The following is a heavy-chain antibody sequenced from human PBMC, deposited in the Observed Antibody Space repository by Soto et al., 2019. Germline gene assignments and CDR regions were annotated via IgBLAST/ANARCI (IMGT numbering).Heavy chain of an antibody. CDR1: GVSISSGGDY. V-gene: IGHV4-31*03. CDR3: ARYSFGSDINSNLFDY. CDR2: MHYSGST. J-gene: IGHJ4*02. Sequence: QVQLQESGPGLVKPSQTLSLTCTVSGVSISSGGDYWSWIRQHPGKGLEWIGYMHYSGSTYYNPSLNIRPTRSMDSSQYYFSLELTSLTPADTAVYYCARYSFGSDINSNLFDYWGQGTLVTVSS. D-gene: IGHD3-10*01.